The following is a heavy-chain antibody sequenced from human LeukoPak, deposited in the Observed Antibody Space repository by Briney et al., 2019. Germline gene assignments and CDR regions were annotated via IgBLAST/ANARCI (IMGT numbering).Heavy chain of an antibody. Sequence: GGSLRLSCAASGFTFSSYAMTWVRQAPGKGLEWVSAISGSGVTTYYADSVKGRFTISRDNSKNTLFLQMNSLRAEDTAVYYCAKGDCSGGSCYSAYYYYYMDVWGKGTTVTVSS. CDR1: GFTFSSYA. CDR2: ISGSGVTT. D-gene: IGHD2-15*01. J-gene: IGHJ6*03. V-gene: IGHV3-23*01. CDR3: AKGDCSGGSCYSAYYYYYMDV.